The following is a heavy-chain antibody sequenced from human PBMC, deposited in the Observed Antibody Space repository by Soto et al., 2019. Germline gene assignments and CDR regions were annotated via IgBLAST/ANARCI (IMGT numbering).Heavy chain of an antibody. CDR1: GDSVSSNSAA. J-gene: IGHJ5*02. Sequence: PSPTRALTCAISGDSVSSNSAAWNWIRQSPSRGLEWLGRTYYRSKWYNDYAVSVKSRITINPDTSKNQFSLKLNSVTPEDTAVYYCARDLELEPSIDWFDPWGQGTLVTVSS. V-gene: IGHV6-1*01. D-gene: IGHD1-1*01. CDR3: ARDLELEPSIDWFDP. CDR2: TYYRSKWYN.